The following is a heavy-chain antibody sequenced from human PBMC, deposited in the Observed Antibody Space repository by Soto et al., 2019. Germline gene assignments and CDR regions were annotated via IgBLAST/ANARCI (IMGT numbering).Heavy chain of an antibody. Sequence: ASVKVSCKASGYTFTSYDMHWVRQAPGQRLEWMGWINAGNGNTKYSQKFQGRVTITRDTSASTAYMELSSLRSEDTAVYYCARAVPVLRYFDWLEGAHNDAFDIWGQVTMVTVS. CDR2: INAGNGNT. J-gene: IGHJ3*02. D-gene: IGHD3-9*01. CDR3: ARAVPVLRYFDWLEGAHNDAFDI. CDR1: GYTFTSYD. V-gene: IGHV1-3*01.